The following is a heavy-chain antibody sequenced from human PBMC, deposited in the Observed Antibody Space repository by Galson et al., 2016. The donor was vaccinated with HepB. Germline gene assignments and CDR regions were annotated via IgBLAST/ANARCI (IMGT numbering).Heavy chain of an antibody. V-gene: IGHV4-39*01. J-gene: IGHJ4*02. CDR2: INYAGSP. Sequence: SETLSLTCTVSGDSIGSSDYYWGWIRQPPGKGLKWIASINYAGSPYYNPSLKDKVTISVDTSKNQFSLKVSSVTAADPAGYYFARHTYTRDAFDYWGQGRLVTVSS. CDR1: GDSIGSSDYY. D-gene: IGHD2-2*02. CDR3: ARHTYTRDAFDY.